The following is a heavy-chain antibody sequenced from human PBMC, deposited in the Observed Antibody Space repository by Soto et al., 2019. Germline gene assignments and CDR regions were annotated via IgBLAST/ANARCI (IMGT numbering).Heavy chain of an antibody. J-gene: IGHJ4*02. CDR3: ARGIDCSGGSCYDPRRLDPLEYFDY. CDR2: ISSSSSTI. CDR1: GFTFSSYS. Sequence: GGSLRLSCAASGFTFSSYSMNWVRQAPGKGLEWVSYISSSSSTIYYADSVKGRFTISRDNAKNSLYLQMNSLRAEDTAMYYCARGIDCSGGSCYDPRRLDPLEYFDYWGQGTLVTVSS. V-gene: IGHV3-48*01. D-gene: IGHD2-15*01.